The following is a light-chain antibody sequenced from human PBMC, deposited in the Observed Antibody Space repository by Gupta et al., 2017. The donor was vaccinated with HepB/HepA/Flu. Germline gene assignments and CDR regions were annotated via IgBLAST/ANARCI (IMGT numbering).Light chain of an antibody. CDR2: GAS. Sequence: DIQMTQSPSSLSASVGDRVTITCRASQAISNNLAWFQQKSGKAPKSLIYGASNLQSGVPAKFSGSGSGTDFTLTISSLQPEDFATYYCQQYNSYPLTFGGGTKVEIK. J-gene: IGKJ4*01. CDR1: QAISNN. V-gene: IGKV1-16*02. CDR3: QQYNSYPLT.